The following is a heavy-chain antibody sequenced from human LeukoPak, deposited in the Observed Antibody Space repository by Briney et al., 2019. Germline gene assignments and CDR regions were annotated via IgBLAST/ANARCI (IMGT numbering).Heavy chain of an antibody. J-gene: IGHJ4*02. Sequence: PGGSLRLSCAASGFTVSSNYMSWVRQAPGKGLEWVSVIYSGGSTYYADSVKGRFTISRDNSKNTLYLQMNSLRAEDTAVYYCARDPPGIAVAGTGYYFDYWGQGTLVTVSS. CDR1: GFTVSSNY. V-gene: IGHV3-53*05. CDR3: ARDPPGIAVAGTGYYFDY. CDR2: IYSGGST. D-gene: IGHD6-19*01.